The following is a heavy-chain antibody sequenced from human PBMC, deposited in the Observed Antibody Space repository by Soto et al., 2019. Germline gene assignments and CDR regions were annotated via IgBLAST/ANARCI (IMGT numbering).Heavy chain of an antibody. CDR1: GGSISSTYW. J-gene: IGHJ6*02. CDR2: IYHSVST. CDR3: ARMGDGSSYFCGMDV. V-gene: IGHV4-4*02. Sequence: QVQLQESGPGLVKPSGTLSLTCAVSGGSISSTYWWCWVRQPPEKGLEWIGEIYHSVSTNYNPSLKRRVNIAVDKCKNQLSLQLTSLTAADKAVYYCARMGDGSSYFCGMDVWGQATSVTVSS.